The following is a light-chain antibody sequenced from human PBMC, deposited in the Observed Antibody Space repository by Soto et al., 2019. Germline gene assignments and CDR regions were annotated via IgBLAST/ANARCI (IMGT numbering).Light chain of an antibody. J-gene: IGKJ1*01. CDR1: QSVSSN. Sequence: EIVMTQSPATLSVSPGERATLSRRASQSVSSNLAWYQQKPGQAPRLLIYGASTRATGIPARFSGSGSGTEFTLTIGSLQSEDFAVYYCQQYNNWPPWTFGRGTKVDIK. V-gene: IGKV3-15*01. CDR2: GAS. CDR3: QQYNNWPPWT.